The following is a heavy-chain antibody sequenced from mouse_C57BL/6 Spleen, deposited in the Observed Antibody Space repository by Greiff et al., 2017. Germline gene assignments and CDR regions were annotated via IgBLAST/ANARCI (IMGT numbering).Heavy chain of an antibody. CDR1: GFTFSDYG. D-gene: IGHD1-1*01. CDR2: ISSGSSTN. Sequence: EVKVVESGGGLVKPGGSLKLSCAASGFTFSDYGMHWVRQAPGKGLEWVAYISSGSSTNYYADTVKGRFTISRDNANNTLFLQITSLRSEDTAMYYCARAVVAMDAMEYWGQGTSVTVSS. V-gene: IGHV5-17*01. CDR3: ARAVVAMDAMEY. J-gene: IGHJ4*01.